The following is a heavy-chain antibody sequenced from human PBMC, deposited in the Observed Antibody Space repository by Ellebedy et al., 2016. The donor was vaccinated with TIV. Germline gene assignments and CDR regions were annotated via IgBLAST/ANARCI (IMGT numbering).Heavy chain of an antibody. V-gene: IGHV3-33*06. CDR2: VWHDGSKE. J-gene: IGHJ4*02. CDR3: AKDDDTSSRYSRFHH. CDR1: GFTFRSHG. D-gene: IGHD3-22*01. Sequence: GESLKISCVASGFTFRSHGMHWVRQAPGKGLEWVAVVWHDGSKEYYADSVKGRFTISRDDSKHTVYLQMSSLSAEDTGVYFCAKDDDTSSRYSRFHHWGQGTLVTVTS.